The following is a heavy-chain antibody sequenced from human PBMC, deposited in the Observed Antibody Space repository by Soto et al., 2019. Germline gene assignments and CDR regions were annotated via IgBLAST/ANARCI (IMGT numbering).Heavy chain of an antibody. D-gene: IGHD1-20*01. CDR2: IYSSGTT. V-gene: IGHV3-53*01. CDR1: GFIVSHNY. J-gene: IGHJ4*02. Sequence: EVQLVESGGGLIQPGGSLRLSCTPSGFIVSHNYMSWVRQAPGTELEWVSVIYSSGTTYYADSVKGRFTISRDDSKNTLYLQMNSLRADDTAVYYCAGGITGTTFDYWGQGTLVTVSS. CDR3: AGGITGTTFDY.